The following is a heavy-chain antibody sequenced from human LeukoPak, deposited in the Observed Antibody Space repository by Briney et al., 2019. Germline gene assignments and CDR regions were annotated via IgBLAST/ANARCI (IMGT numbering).Heavy chain of an antibody. Sequence: SETLSLTCTVSGGSISSYYWSWIRQPPGKGLEWIGYIYYSGSTNYNPSLKSRVTISKDTSKNQFSVRLSSVTAADTAVYYCARHGSSYSFDYWGQGTLVTVSS. CDR3: ARHGSSYSFDY. CDR1: GGSISSYY. D-gene: IGHD6-13*01. CDR2: IYYSGST. V-gene: IGHV4-59*08. J-gene: IGHJ4*02.